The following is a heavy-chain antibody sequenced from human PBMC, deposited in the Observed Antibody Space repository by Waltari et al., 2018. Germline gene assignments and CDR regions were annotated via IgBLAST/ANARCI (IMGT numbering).Heavy chain of an antibody. J-gene: IGHJ4*02. Sequence: QVQLVESGGGVVQPGRSLRLSCAASGFTFSSYAMHWVRQAPGKGLEWVAVISYDGSNKYYADSVKGRFTISRDNSKNTLYLQMNSLRAEDTAVYYCARDFTYYYDSSGYSNFDYWGQGTLVTVSS. V-gene: IGHV3-30*01. CDR3: ARDFTYYYDSSGYSNFDY. D-gene: IGHD3-22*01. CDR2: ISYDGSNK. CDR1: GFTFSSYA.